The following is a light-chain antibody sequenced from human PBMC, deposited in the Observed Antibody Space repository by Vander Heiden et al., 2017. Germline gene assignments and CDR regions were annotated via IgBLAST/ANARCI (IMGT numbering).Light chain of an antibody. J-gene: IGKJ1*01. V-gene: IGKV4-1*01. CDR3: QQDYSTRT. CDR1: QSVLYSTNNKNY. CDR2: WAS. Sequence: DIVMTQSPDSLAVSLGERATINWKSSQSVLYSTNNKNYLSWYQQKPGQPPQLLIYWASTRESGVPDRFSGSGSGADFTLTISSLQAEDVAVYYWQQDYSTRTFGQGTKVDIK.